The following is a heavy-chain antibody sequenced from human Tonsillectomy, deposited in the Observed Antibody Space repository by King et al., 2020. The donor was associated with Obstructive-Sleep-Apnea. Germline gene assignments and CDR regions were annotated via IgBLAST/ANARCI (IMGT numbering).Heavy chain of an antibody. CDR2: IYYSGST. D-gene: IGHD1-26*01. Sequence: VQLQESGPGLVKPSQTLSLTCTVSGGSISSGGYDWSWIRQHPGKGLEWIGYIYYSGSTYYNPSLKSRVTISVDTSKNQFSLKLSSVTAADTAGYYCARDIVVHGSYRVGWFDPWGQGTLVTVSS. CDR3: ARDIVVHGSYRVGWFDP. J-gene: IGHJ5*02. V-gene: IGHV4-31*03. CDR1: GGSISSGGYD.